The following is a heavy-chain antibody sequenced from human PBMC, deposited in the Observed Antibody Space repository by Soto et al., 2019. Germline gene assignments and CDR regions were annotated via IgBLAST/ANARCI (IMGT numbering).Heavy chain of an antibody. CDR2: IWYDGSNK. Sequence: GGSLRLSCAASGFTFSSYGMHWVRQAPGKGLEWVAVIWYDGSNKYYADSVKGRFTISRDNSKNTLYLQMNSLRAEDTAVYYCAREVAGYSSEGPDYWGQGTLVTVSS. CDR3: AREVAGYSSEGPDY. CDR1: GFTFSSYG. D-gene: IGHD6-25*01. V-gene: IGHV3-33*01. J-gene: IGHJ4*02.